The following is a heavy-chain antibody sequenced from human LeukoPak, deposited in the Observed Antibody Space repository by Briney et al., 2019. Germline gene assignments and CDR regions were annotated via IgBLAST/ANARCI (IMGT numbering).Heavy chain of an antibody. CDR3: ARDRDYNWNILFEY. D-gene: IGHD1/OR15-1a*01. Sequence: GGSLRLSCAASGFTFSSYGMHWVRQAPGKGLEWVAFIRYDGSNKYYADSVKGRFTISRDNAKNSVYLQMKSLRAEDTALYYCARDRDYNWNILFEYWGQGSLVTVST. V-gene: IGHV3-30*02. CDR2: IRYDGSNK. CDR1: GFTFSSYG. J-gene: IGHJ4*02.